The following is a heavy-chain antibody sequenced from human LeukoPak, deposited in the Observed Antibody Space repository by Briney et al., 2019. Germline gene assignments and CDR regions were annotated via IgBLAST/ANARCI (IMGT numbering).Heavy chain of an antibody. D-gene: IGHD3-16*01. V-gene: IGHV1-69*01. Sequence: SVKVSCKASGGTLAKYVISWVRQAPGQGLEWMGGINPISGTPDYAQKFQGRVTITADESTSTAYMELSSLRSEYTSGYYCGTAYGWASPFDSWGQGTLVTVSS. CDR3: GTAYGWASPFDS. CDR1: GGTLAKYV. J-gene: IGHJ4*02. CDR2: INPISGTP.